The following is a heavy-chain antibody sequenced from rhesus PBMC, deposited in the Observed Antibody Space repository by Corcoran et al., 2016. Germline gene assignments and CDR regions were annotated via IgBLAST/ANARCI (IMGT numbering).Heavy chain of an antibody. V-gene: IGHV4-80*01. Sequence: QVQLQESGPGLVKPSETLSLTCAVSGAPISSHWWGWIRQPPGKGLEWIGEIDGNSGTTNYNPSLKSRVTILKDASKNQFSLKLSSVTAADTAVYYCTTVSGIIVVTLDYWGQGVLVTVFS. CDR1: GAPISSHW. CDR2: IDGNSGTT. D-gene: IGHD5-42*01. J-gene: IGHJ4*01. CDR3: TTVSGIIVVTLDY.